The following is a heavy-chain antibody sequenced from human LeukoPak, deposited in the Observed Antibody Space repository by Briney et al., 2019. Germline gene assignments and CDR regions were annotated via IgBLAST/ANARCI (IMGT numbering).Heavy chain of an antibody. CDR2: IIPILGIA. CDR1: GGTFSSYT. V-gene: IGHV1-69*02. CDR3: ARSPSCSSTSCYSYYYYYYYMDV. Sequence: SVKVSCKASGGTFSSYTISWVRQAPGQGIERMGRIIPILGIANYSQKFQGRVTITADKSTSTAYMELSSLRSEDTAVYYCARSPSCSSTSCYSYYYYYYYMDVWGKGTTVTVSS. D-gene: IGHD2-2*01. J-gene: IGHJ6*03.